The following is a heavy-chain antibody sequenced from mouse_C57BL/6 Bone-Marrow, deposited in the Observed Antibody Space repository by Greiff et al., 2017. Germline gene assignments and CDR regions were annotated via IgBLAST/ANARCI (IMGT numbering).Heavy chain of an antibody. CDR2: INPSSGYT. CDR1: GYTFTSYT. J-gene: IGHJ3*01. V-gene: IGHV1-4*01. CDR3: ARWKGAWFAY. Sequence: QVQLQQSGAELARPGASVTMSCKASGYTFTSYTMHWVKQRPGQGLEWIGYINPSSGYTKYNQKFKDKATLTADKSSSTAYMQLSSLTSEDSAVYYCARWKGAWFAYWGQGTLVTVSA.